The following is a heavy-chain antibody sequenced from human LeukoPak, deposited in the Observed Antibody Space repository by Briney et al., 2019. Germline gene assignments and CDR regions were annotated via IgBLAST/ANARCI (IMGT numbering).Heavy chain of an antibody. CDR1: GGSISSYY. Sequence: PSETRSLTCTVSGGSISSYYWSWIRQPPGKGLEWIGYIYYSGSTNYNPSLKSRVTISVDTSKNQFSLKLSSVTAADTAVYYCARHGGQYYYDSSGFFLDYWGQGTLVTVSS. CDR2: IYYSGST. J-gene: IGHJ4*02. D-gene: IGHD3-22*01. CDR3: ARHGGQYYYDSSGFFLDY. V-gene: IGHV4-59*08.